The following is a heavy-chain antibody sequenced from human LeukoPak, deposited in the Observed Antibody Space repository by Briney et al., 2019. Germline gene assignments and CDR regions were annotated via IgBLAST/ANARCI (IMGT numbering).Heavy chain of an antibody. CDR3: ARPSPPGDGYNPPDH. Sequence: GGSLRLSCVVSGFNFDNFAMHWVRQPSGKGLEWVAVISHDARTKYYADSMKGRITISRDNSKNTLFLQMNNLRTEDTAVYFCARPSPPGDGYNPPDHWGQGTLVTVSS. J-gene: IGHJ5*02. CDR1: GFNFDNFA. CDR2: ISHDARTK. V-gene: IGHV3-30*04. D-gene: IGHD5-24*01.